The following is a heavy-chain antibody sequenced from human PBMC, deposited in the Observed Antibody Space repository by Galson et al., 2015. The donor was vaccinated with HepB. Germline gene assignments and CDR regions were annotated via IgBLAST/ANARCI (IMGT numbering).Heavy chain of an antibody. J-gene: IGHJ3*02. V-gene: IGHV1-69*10. CDR1: GGTFSSYA. CDR2: IIPIFGIA. Sequence: SVKVSCKASGGTFSSYAISWVRQAPGQGLEWMGGIIPIFGIANYAQKFQGRVTITADKSTSTAYMELSSLRSEDTAVYYCARSYGSGSYLYAFDIWGQGTMVTVSS. CDR3: ARSYGSGSYLYAFDI. D-gene: IGHD3-10*01.